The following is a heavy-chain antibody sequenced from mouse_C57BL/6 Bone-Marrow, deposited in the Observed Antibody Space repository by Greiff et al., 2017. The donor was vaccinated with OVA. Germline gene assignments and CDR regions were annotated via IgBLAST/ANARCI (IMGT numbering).Heavy chain of an antibody. CDR2: IDPSDSET. V-gene: IGHV1-52*01. CDR1: GYTFTSYW. J-gene: IGHJ2*01. Sequence: VKLLESGTVLARPGASVKMSCKTSGYTFTSYWMHWVKQRPIQGLEWIGNIDPSDSETHYNQKFKDKATLTVDKSSSTAYMQLSSLTSEDSAVYYCARGGRSDYWGQGTTLTVSS. CDR3: ARGGRSDY.